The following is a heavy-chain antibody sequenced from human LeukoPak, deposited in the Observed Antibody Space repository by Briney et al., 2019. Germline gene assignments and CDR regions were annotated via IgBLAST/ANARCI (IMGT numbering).Heavy chain of an antibody. CDR3: ARSSSWYTVDY. CDR1: GDYINSISDY. Sequence: ASETLSLTCTVCGDYINSISDYWRGIRQPPGKGLERIGHIYYSASTDYNSSLKGRVTMSVDTSRNQFSLNFSSVTAADTAVYYCARSSSWYTVDYWGQGTLVTVSS. D-gene: IGHD6-13*01. J-gene: IGHJ4*02. CDR2: IYYSAST. V-gene: IGHV4-39*01.